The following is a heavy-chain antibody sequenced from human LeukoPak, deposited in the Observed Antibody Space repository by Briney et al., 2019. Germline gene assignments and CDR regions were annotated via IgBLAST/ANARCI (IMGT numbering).Heavy chain of an antibody. Sequence: ASVKVSCKASGYTFIAYYVHLVRQAPGQGLEWMGRINPNSGGTNHAQNFQGRVTMTRDTSISTVYMELNRLTSDDTAVYYCTRVEVATNLPDYWGQGTLVTVSS. CDR2: INPNSGGT. J-gene: IGHJ4*02. D-gene: IGHD5-24*01. CDR3: TRVEVATNLPDY. CDR1: GYTFIAYY. V-gene: IGHV1-2*06.